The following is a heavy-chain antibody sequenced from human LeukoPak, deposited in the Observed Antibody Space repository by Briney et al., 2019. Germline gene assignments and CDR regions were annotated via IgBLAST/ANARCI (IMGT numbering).Heavy chain of an antibody. Sequence: PGGSLRLSCAASGFTFSNYWMGWVRQAPGKGLEWVANIKQDGSQIYFGDSVKGRFTISRDNAENSLFLQMSSLRDEDTAVYYCARDSGSYHFDSCWGQGTLVTVSS. V-gene: IGHV3-7*01. CDR2: IKQDGSQI. D-gene: IGHD1-26*01. J-gene: IGHJ4*02. CDR1: GFTFSNYW. CDR3: ARDSGSYHFDSC.